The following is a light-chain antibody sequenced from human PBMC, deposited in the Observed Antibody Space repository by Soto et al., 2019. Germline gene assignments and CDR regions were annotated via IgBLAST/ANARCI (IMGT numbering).Light chain of an antibody. V-gene: IGLV2-14*01. CDR2: DVS. J-gene: IGLJ2*01. CDR1: SSDVGDYNF. CDR3: SSYTSTTTRVI. Sequence: QSVLTQPASVSGSPGQSITISCTGTSSDVGDYNFVSWYQQHPGKAPKLMIYDVSNRPSGVSNRFSGSKSGNTASLTISGLQAEDEADYYCSSYTSTTTRVIFGGGTKVTVL.